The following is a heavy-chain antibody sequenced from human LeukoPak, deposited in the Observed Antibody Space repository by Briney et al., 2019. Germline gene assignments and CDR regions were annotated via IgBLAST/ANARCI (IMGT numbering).Heavy chain of an antibody. CDR3: ARGTPPSATNDY. CDR1: GGSFSGYY. D-gene: IGHD2-8*01. CDR2: INHSGST. J-gene: IGHJ4*02. V-gene: IGHV4-34*01. Sequence: SETLSLTCAVYGGSFSGYYWSWIRQPPGKGLEWIGEINHSGSTNYNPSLKSRVTISVDTSKTQLSLKRSSVTAADTAVYYCARGTPPSATNDYWGQGTLVTVSS.